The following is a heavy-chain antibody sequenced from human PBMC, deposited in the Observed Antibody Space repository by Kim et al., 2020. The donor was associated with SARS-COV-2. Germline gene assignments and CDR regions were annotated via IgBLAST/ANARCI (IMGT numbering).Heavy chain of an antibody. J-gene: IGHJ4*02. D-gene: IGHD3-10*01. V-gene: IGHV3-7*03. CDR2: INQDGSEK. Sequence: GGSLRLSCAASGFTFSSYWMSWVRQAPGKGLEWVANINQDGSEKYYVDSVKGRFTISRDNAKNSLYLQMNSLRAEDTAVYYCAREGGPATNYDGSGVDYWGQGTLVTVSS. CDR1: GFTFSSYW. CDR3: AREGGPATNYDGSGVDY.